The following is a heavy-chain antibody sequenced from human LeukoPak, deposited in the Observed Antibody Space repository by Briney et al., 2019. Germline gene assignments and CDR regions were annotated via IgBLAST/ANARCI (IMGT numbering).Heavy chain of an antibody. D-gene: IGHD1-26*01. CDR2: IYSDNT. CDR3: ARVDSGSQGYYYYYMDV. V-gene: IGHV3-53*01. J-gene: IGHJ6*03. CDR1: GFTFSSYW. Sequence: PGGSLRLSCAASGFTFSSYWMSWVRQAPGKGLEWVSFIYSDNTHYSDSVKGRFTISRDNSKNTLYLQMNSLRAEDTAVYYCARVDSGSQGYYYYYMDVWGKGTTVTVSS.